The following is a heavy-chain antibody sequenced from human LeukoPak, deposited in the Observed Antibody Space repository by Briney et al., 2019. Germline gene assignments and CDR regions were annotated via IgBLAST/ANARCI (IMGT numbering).Heavy chain of an antibody. CDR3: ARGGSGWYYFDY. Sequence: GGSLRLSCAASGFTVSSNYMSWVRQAPGKGLEWVSVIYSGGSTYYSDSVKGRFTISRDNSKNTLYLQMNSLRAEDTAVYYCARGGSGWYYFDYWGQGTLVTVSS. V-gene: IGHV3-53*01. CDR2: IYSGGST. D-gene: IGHD6-19*01. CDR1: GFTVSSNY. J-gene: IGHJ4*02.